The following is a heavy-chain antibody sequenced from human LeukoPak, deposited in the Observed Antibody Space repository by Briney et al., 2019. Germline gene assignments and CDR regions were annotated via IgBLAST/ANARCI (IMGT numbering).Heavy chain of an antibody. CDR3: ARDHGRAAAGRSFDY. V-gene: IGHV1-18*01. D-gene: IGHD6-13*01. CDR2: ISAYNGNT. CDR1: GYTFTSYG. J-gene: IGHJ4*02. Sequence: GASVKVSFKASGYTFTSYGISWVRQAPGQGLEWMGWISAYNGNTNYAQELQGRVTMTTDTSTSTAYMELRSLRSDDTAVYYCARDHGRAAAGRSFDYWGQGTLVTVSS.